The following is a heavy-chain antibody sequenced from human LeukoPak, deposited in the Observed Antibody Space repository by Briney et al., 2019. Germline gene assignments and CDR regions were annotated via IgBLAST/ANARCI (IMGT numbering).Heavy chain of an antibody. Sequence: GGSLRLSCAASGFTFSSYAMSWVRQAPGKGLEWVSAISGSGGSTYYADSVKGRFTISRDNSKNTLYLQMNSLRAEDTAVYYCAKLALYCSGGSCYSNYFDYWGQGTLVTVSS. D-gene: IGHD2-15*01. CDR3: AKLALYCSGGSCYSNYFDY. J-gene: IGHJ4*02. V-gene: IGHV3-23*01. CDR2: ISGSGGST. CDR1: GFTFSSYA.